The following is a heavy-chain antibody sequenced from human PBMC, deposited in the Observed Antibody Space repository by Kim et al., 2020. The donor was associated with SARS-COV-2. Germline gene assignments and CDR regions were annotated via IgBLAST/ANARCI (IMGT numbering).Heavy chain of an antibody. J-gene: IGHJ6*03. Sequence: SETLSLTCAVYGGSFSGYYWSWIRQPPAKGLEWIGEINHSGSTNYNPSLKSRVTISVDTSKNQFSLKLSSVTAADTAVYYCARGTRQWLVRGPYDYYMDVWGKGTTVTVSS. D-gene: IGHD6-19*01. CDR2: INHSGST. V-gene: IGHV4-34*01. CDR3: ARGTRQWLVRGPYDYYMDV. CDR1: GGSFSGYY.